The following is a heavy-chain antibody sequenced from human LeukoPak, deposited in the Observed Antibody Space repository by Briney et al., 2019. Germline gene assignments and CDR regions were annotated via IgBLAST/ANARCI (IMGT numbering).Heavy chain of an antibody. CDR2: IYYSGST. D-gene: IGHD4-17*01. J-gene: IGHJ4*02. CDR1: GGSISSSSYY. V-gene: IGHV4-39*07. CDR3: ARAARTYGDPLYYFDY. Sequence: PSETLSLTCTVSGGSISSSSYYWGWIRQPPGKGLEWIGSIYYSGSTYYNPSLKSRVTISVDTSKNQFSLKLSSVTAADTAVYYCARAARTYGDPLYYFDYWGQGTLVTVSS.